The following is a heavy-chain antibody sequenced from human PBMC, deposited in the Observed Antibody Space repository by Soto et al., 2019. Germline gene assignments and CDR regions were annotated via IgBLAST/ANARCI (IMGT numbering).Heavy chain of an antibody. J-gene: IGHJ4*02. Sequence: GGSLRLSCAASGFSVSNNDMNWVRQAPGKGLEWVSIIDIGGNTYYADSVKDRFTISRDNSRNTLYLHMDSLRAEDTAVYYCARGRGSTGYLGREHYFDYWGQGTLLTVSS. CDR2: IDIGGNT. D-gene: IGHD2-2*01. CDR3: ARGRGSTGYLGREHYFDY. CDR1: GFSVSNND. V-gene: IGHV3-66*01.